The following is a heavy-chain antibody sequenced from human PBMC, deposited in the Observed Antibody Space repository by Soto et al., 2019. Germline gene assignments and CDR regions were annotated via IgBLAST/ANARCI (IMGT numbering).Heavy chain of an antibody. D-gene: IGHD6-13*01. CDR2: MNPNSGNT. V-gene: IGHV1-8*01. Sequence: ASVKVSCKASGYTFTSYDINWVRQATGQGLEWMGWMNPNSGNTGYAQKFQGRVTMTRNTSISTAYMELSSLRSEDTAVYYCARGDGGTAAAGMGNDYWGQGTLDTVSS. J-gene: IGHJ4*02. CDR3: ARGDGGTAAAGMGNDY. CDR1: GYTFTSYD.